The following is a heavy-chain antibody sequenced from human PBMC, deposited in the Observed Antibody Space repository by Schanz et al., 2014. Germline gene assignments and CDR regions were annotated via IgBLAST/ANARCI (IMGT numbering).Heavy chain of an antibody. V-gene: IGHV3-11*01. Sequence: QVQLVESGGGLVKPGGSLRLSCAASGFTFSSYYMSWIRQAPGKGLEWVSSIISTGGTIYYVDSVRGRFTISRDNAKNSLYLQMNSLRVDDTAVYYCASSRTRYCSSTSCVPGAFDFWGQGTLVTGSS. CDR3: ASSRTRYCSSTSCVPGAFDF. D-gene: IGHD2-2*01. CDR1: GFTFSSYY. CDR2: IISTGGTI. J-gene: IGHJ3*01.